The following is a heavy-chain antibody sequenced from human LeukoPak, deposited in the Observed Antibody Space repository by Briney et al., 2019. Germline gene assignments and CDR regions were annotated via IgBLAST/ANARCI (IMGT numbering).Heavy chain of an antibody. CDR2: IYTSGYT. CDR1: AGPMNSYY. CDR3: ARGDSGGAGCLSRYYYYYMDV. V-gene: IGHV4-4*07. D-gene: IGHD2-21*01. Sequence: SETLSLTCTVSAGPMNSYYWSWVRQPAGKGLEWIGLIYTSGYTRYNPSLRSRVIMSVDTSKNQFSLKLTPVTAADTAVYYCARGDSGGAGCLSRYYYYYMDVCGKGTTVTVSS. J-gene: IGHJ6*03.